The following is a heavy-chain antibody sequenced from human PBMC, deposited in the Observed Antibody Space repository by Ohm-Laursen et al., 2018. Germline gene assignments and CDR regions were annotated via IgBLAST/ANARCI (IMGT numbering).Heavy chain of an antibody. CDR1: GFTFSNYA. CDR3: AKGFSLSCYTGCDC. Sequence: SLRLSCAASGFTFSNYAMSWVRQAPGKGLEWVSDISGSDGRTNYADSVKGRFTISRDNSKNILYLQMNSLRAEDTAIYYCAKGFSLSCYTGCDCWGQGTLVTVSS. J-gene: IGHJ4*02. V-gene: IGHV3-23*01. D-gene: IGHD2-2*02. CDR2: ISGSDGRT.